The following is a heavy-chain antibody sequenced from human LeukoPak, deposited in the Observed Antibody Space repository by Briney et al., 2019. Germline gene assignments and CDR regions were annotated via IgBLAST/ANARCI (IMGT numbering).Heavy chain of an antibody. D-gene: IGHD2-2*01. CDR2: VHHSGST. CDR3: ARAQQGCSKASCYLEP. V-gene: IGHV4-4*02. J-gene: IGHJ4*02. Sequence: PSGTLSLTCSISGASIVSTNWWDWVRQSPGKGLEWIGEVHHSGSTNYNPSLNSRVSISLDKSKNQVSLRLSSVAAADTALYYCARAQQGCSKASCYLEPWGQGTLVTVSS. CDR1: GASIVSTNW.